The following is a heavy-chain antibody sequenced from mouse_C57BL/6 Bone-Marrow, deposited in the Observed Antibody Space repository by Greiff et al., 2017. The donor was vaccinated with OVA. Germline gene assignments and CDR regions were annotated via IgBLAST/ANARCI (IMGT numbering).Heavy chain of an antibody. CDR2: IYPRSGNT. CDR1: GYTFTSYG. Sequence: QVQLKQSGAELARPGASVKLSCKASGYTFTSYGISWVKQRTGQGLEWIGEIYPRSGNTYYNEKFKGKATLTADKSSSTAYMELRSLTSEDSAVYFCSYDYDCYWYFDVWGTGTTVTVSS. V-gene: IGHV1-81*01. CDR3: SYDYDCYWYFDV. D-gene: IGHD2-4*01. J-gene: IGHJ1*03.